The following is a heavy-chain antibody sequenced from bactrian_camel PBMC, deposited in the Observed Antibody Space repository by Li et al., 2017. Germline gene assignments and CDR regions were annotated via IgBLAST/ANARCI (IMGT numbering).Heavy chain of an antibody. V-gene: IGHV3S1*01. CDR2: IDSDGT. Sequence: HVQLVESGGGSVQAGGSLRLSRAGSGYTYSMYRRICMAWFRQAPGKEREKVAAIDSDGTDYADSVTGRFTISKDNAKTTLYLQMNSLKSEDTAVYYCAVDGWSKYHLGYWGQGTQVTVS. D-gene: IGHD3*01. CDR1: GYTYSMYR. CDR3: AVDGWSKYHLGY. J-gene: IGHJ6*01.